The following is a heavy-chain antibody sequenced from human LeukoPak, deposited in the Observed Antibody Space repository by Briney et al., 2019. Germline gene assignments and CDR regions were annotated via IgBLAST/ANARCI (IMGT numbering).Heavy chain of an antibody. J-gene: IGHJ4*02. CDR1: GFTFSSYN. D-gene: IGHD3-10*01. V-gene: IGHV3-48*01. CDR2: ISSGSSTI. CDR3: ARATPSGSYWFDY. Sequence: QAGGSLRLSCAASGFTFSSYNMNWLRQAPGKGLEWVSYISSGSSTIFYADSVKGRFTISRDNAKTSLYLQMNSLRAEDTAVYYCARATPSGSYWFDYWGQGTLVTVSS.